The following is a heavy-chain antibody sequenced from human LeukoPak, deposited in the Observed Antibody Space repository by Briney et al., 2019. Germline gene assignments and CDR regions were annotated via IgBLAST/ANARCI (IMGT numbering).Heavy chain of an antibody. V-gene: IGHV3-21*01. CDR3: VRDKCDRSNYAYFDS. Sequence: NTGGSLRLSCAASGFPFSTHSLNWVRQAPGKGLEWVSSISAGGDFVYYGDSVKGRFTMSRDNAKNSLHLQMDSLTAEDTAVYYCVRDKCDRSNYAYFDSWGHGTLVTVSS. D-gene: IGHD3-22*01. CDR2: ISAGGDFV. CDR1: GFPFSTHS. J-gene: IGHJ4*01.